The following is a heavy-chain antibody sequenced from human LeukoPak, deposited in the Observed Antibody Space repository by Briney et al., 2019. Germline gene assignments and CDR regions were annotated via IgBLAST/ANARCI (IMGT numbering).Heavy chain of an antibody. Sequence: SVKSSCAAFVGTFSRYTICCVRQRPGQGVEWVGSVIPLLGITKYTQKFSGRVTITADKSTSTAYIELSSLRSEDTAVYYRASPYCGGDCAQQTYYYYGMDVWGQGTTVTVSS. CDR2: VIPLLGIT. J-gene: IGHJ6*02. V-gene: IGHV1-69*02. D-gene: IGHD2-21*02. CDR1: VGTFSRYT. CDR3: ASPYCGGDCAQQTYYYYGMDV.